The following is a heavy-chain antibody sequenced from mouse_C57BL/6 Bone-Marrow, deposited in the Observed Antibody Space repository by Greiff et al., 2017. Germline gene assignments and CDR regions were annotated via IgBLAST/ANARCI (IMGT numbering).Heavy chain of an antibody. CDR2: IYWDDDK. V-gene: IGHV8-12*01. CDR3: ARRRSYGWFAY. J-gene: IGHJ3*01. CDR1: GFSLSTSGMG. Sequence: QVTLKESGPGILQSSQTLSLSCSFSGFSLSTSGMGVSWIRQPSGKGLEWLAHIYWDDDKRYNPFLKSRHTISKDTSRNQVFLKITSVDTADTATYNCARRRSYGWFAYWGQGTLVTVSA. D-gene: IGHD1-1*01.